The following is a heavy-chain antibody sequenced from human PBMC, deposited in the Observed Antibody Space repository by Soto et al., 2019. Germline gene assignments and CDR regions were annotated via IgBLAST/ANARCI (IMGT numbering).Heavy chain of an antibody. CDR1: GGSFSGYY. J-gene: IGHJ6*02. Sequence: PSETLSLTCAVYGGSFSGYYWSWIRQPPGKGLEWIGEINRSGSTNYNPSLKSRVTISVDTSKNQFSLKLSSVTAADTAVYYCARQVLRYFDWLSSADGMDVWGQGTTVTVSS. D-gene: IGHD3-9*01. CDR3: ARQVLRYFDWLSSADGMDV. V-gene: IGHV4-34*01. CDR2: INRSGST.